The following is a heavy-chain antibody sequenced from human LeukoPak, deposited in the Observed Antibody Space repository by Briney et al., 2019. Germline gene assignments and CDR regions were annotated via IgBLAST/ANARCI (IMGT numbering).Heavy chain of an antibody. D-gene: IGHD3-22*01. CDR1: GGSISSGGYS. CDR3: AREVMDSSGYRDAFDI. J-gene: IGHJ3*02. V-gene: IGHV4-30-2*01. CDR2: IYHSGST. Sequence: PSQTLSLTCAVSGGSISSGGYSWSWIRQPPGKGLEWIGYIYHSGSTYYNPFLKSRVAISVERSKNQFSLKLSSVTAADTAVYYCAREVMDSSGYRDAFDIWGQGTMVTASS.